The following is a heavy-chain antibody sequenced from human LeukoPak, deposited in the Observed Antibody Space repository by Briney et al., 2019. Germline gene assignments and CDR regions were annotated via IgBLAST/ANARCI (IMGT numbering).Heavy chain of an antibody. J-gene: IGHJ4*02. CDR1: RFTFTNYA. Sequence: GGSLRLSCAASRFTFTNYAMSWVRQAPGKGLEWVSAISGSGGSTYYADSVKGRFTISRDNSKNTLYLQMNSLRAEDTAVYYCAKLGEENSGSPFDYWGQGTLVTVSS. CDR3: AKLGEENSGSPFDY. D-gene: IGHD1-26*01. V-gene: IGHV3-23*01. CDR2: ISGSGGST.